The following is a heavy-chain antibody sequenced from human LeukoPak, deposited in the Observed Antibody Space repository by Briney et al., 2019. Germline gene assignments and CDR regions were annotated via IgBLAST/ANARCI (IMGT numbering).Heavy chain of an antibody. J-gene: IGHJ6*03. CDR1: GFTFSTFN. D-gene: IGHD1-26*01. Sequence: GGSLGLSCAASGFTFSTFNMNWVRQAPGKGLEWVSSITSSSDHLYYIDSVRGRFTISRDNAKNLLYLHMNNVRDEDTAVYYCARDPYSGGYYHYYYYYMDVWGRGTTVTVSS. CDR3: ARDPYSGGYYHYYYYYMDV. CDR2: ITSSSDHL. V-gene: IGHV3-21*01.